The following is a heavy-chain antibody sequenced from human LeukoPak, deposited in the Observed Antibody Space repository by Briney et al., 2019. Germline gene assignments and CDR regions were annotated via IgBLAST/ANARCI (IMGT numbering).Heavy chain of an antibody. CDR1: GFPLSSYS. D-gene: IGHD3-3*01. J-gene: IGHJ6*03. CDR2: IKQDGSEK. CDR3: AREENYDFWSGYYWDTRYYYYMDV. V-gene: IGHV3-7*01. Sequence: GGSLRLSCAASGFPLSSYSINWVRQAPGKGLEWVANIKQDGSEKYYVDSVKGRFTISRDNAKNSLYLQMNSLRAEDTAVYYCAREENYDFWSGYYWDTRYYYYMDVWGKGTTVTVSS.